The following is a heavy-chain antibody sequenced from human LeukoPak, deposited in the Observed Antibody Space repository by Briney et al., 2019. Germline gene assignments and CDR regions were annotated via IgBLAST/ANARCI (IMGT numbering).Heavy chain of an antibody. V-gene: IGHV4-59*08. CDR2: IYDSGST. CDR1: GGSISSYY. D-gene: IGHD5-24*01. CDR3: ARHIDGYIHFDY. Sequence: SETLSLTCTVSGGSISSYYWSWIRQPPGKGLEWIGYIYDSGSTNYNPSLKSRVTISVDTSKNQFSLKLSSVTAADTAVYCCARHIDGYIHFDYWGQGTLVTVSS. J-gene: IGHJ4*02.